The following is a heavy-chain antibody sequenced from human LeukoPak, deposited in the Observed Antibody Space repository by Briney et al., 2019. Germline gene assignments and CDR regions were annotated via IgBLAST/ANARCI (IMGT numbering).Heavy chain of an antibody. Sequence: GASVTVSCKASGYTFTGYYIHWVRQAPGQGLEWMGRINPNSGVTNHAQKFQGRVTMTRDTSISTAYMELSRLRSDDTALYYCARVYCSGGSCSKGGTLYYFDYWGQGTLVTVSS. V-gene: IGHV1-2*06. CDR2: INPNSGVT. CDR3: ARVYCSGGSCSKGGTLYYFDY. CDR1: GYTFTGYY. J-gene: IGHJ4*02. D-gene: IGHD2-15*01.